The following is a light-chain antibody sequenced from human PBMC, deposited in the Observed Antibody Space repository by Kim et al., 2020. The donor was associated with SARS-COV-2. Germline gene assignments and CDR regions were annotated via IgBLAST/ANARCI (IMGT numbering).Light chain of an antibody. Sequence: DIVMTHSPDSLAVSLGERATINCKSSQSLLYNSNNKNYLAWYQQKPGQPPKLLIYWASTRESGVPDRFSGSGSGTDFTLTISSLQAEDVAVYYCQQYYSTPITFGQGTRLEIK. V-gene: IGKV4-1*01. CDR1: QSLLYNSNNKNY. J-gene: IGKJ5*01. CDR2: WAS. CDR3: QQYYSTPIT.